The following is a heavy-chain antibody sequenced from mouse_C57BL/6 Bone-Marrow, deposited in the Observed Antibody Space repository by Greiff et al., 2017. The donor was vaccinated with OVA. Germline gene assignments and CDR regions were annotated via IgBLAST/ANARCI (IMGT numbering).Heavy chain of an antibody. D-gene: IGHD1-1*01. CDR1: GYTFTSYW. CDR2: IDPSDSYT. CDR3: AKDGSSSWFAY. J-gene: IGHJ3*01. V-gene: IGHV1-50*01. Sequence: QVQLQQPGAELVKPGASVKLSCKASGYTFTSYWMQWVKQRPGQGLEWIGEIDPSDSYTNYTQKFKGKATLTVDTSSSTAYMQLSSLTSEDSAVYYCAKDGSSSWFAYWGQGTLVTVSA.